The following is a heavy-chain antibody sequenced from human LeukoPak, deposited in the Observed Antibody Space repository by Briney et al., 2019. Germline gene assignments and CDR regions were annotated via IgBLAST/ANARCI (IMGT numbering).Heavy chain of an antibody. CDR3: ATDGRDVLRYFDWVNWYFDL. D-gene: IGHD3-9*01. Sequence: ASVKVSCKASGGTFNSYPINWVRQAPGQGLEWMGRTIPIIGIPNYAQKFQGRVTITADKSTSTVYMDLSSLRYEDTAVYYCATDGRDVLRYFDWVNWYFDLWGRGTLVTVSS. J-gene: IGHJ2*01. CDR2: TIPIIGIP. CDR1: GGTFNSYP. V-gene: IGHV1-69*04.